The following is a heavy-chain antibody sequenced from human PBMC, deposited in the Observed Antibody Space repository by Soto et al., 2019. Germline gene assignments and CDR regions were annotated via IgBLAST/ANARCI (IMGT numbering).Heavy chain of an antibody. V-gene: IGHV3-23*01. Sequence: VGSLRLSCAASGFTFSSYAMSWVRQAPGKGLEWVSAISGSGGSTYYADSVKGRFTISRDNSKNTLYLQMNSLRAEDTAVYYCAKEPRDANYYDSSGYYVYWGQGTLVTVSS. CDR3: AKEPRDANYYDSSGYYVY. CDR1: GFTFSSYA. D-gene: IGHD3-22*01. J-gene: IGHJ4*02. CDR2: ISGSGGST.